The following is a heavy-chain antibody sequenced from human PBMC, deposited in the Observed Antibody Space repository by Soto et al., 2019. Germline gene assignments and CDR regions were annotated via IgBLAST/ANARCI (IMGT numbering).Heavy chain of an antibody. D-gene: IGHD5-18*01. CDR1: GYTFTSYS. Sequence: QVQLVQSGAEVKKPGASVKVSCKASGYTFTSYSIIWVRQARGQGLEWMGWISAHNGNTKYAQKLQGRVTMTTDTSTSTAYMEVRSLRSDYTAVYYCARDTAMALPDAWGQGTLVTVSS. V-gene: IGHV1-18*01. CDR3: ARDTAMALPDA. J-gene: IGHJ4*02. CDR2: ISAHNGNT.